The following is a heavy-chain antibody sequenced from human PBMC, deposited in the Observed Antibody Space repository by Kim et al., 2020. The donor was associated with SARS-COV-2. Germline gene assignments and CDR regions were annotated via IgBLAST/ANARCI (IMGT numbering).Heavy chain of an antibody. Sequence: GGSLRLSCVASGFTFGIYGMHWARQAPGKGLQWVAVISYDGSNIYYADSVKGRFTISRDNSKNTLYLQMNSVRAEDTAVYYCAKKPDDRSTWGQHGMAGCSQGTTVTVSS. CDR1: GFTFGIYG. V-gene: IGHV3-30*18. CDR2: ISYDGSNI. D-gene: IGHD1-1*01. J-gene: IGHJ6*02. CDR3: AKKPDDRSTWGQHGMAG.